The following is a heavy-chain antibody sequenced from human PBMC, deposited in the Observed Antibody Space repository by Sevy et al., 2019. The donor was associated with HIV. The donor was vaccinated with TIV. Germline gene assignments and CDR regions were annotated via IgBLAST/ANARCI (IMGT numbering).Heavy chain of an antibody. J-gene: IGHJ4*02. CDR2: IWNDGSNK. CDR3: ARGGDFNDRSAKRDFDY. CDR1: GFTFSNYG. V-gene: IGHV3-33*01. Sequence: GGFLRLSCAASGFTFSNYGMHWVHQAPGKGLEWVAVIWNDGSNKYYADSVKGRFTISRDNSKNTLYLQMNSLRVEDTAVYFCARGGDFNDRSAKRDFDYWGQGTLVTVSS. D-gene: IGHD3-22*01.